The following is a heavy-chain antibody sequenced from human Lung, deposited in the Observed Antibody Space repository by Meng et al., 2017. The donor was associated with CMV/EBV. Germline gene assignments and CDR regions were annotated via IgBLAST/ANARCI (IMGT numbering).Heavy chain of an antibody. Sequence: XVSXKGSGYSFTSYWIGWVRQMPGKGLEWMGIIYPGDSDTRYSPSFQGQVTISADKSISTAYLQWSSLKASDTAMYYCAVAPGWELLGWFDPSGQGTLVTVSS. CDR3: AVAPGWELLGWFDP. CDR2: IYPGDSDT. J-gene: IGHJ5*02. D-gene: IGHD1-26*01. CDR1: GYSFTSYW. V-gene: IGHV5-51*01.